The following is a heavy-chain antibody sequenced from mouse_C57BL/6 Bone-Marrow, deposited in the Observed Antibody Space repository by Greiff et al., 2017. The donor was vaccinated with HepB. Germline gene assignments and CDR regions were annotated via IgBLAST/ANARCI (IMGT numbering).Heavy chain of an antibody. V-gene: IGHV10-1*01. CDR2: IRSKSNNYAT. J-gene: IGHJ3*01. CDR1: GFSFNTYA. Sequence: EVQLVESGGGLVQPKGSLKLSCAASGFSFNTYAMNWVRQAPGKGLEWVARIRSKSNNYATYYADSVKDRFTISRADSESKLYLQMNNLKTEDTAMYYCVRSAQATWFAYWGQGTLVTVSA. CDR3: VRSAQATWFAY. D-gene: IGHD3-2*02.